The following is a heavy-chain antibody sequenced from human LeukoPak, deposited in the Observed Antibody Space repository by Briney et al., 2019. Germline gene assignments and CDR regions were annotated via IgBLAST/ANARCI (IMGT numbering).Heavy chain of an antibody. V-gene: IGHV3-48*01. D-gene: IGHD3-9*01. Sequence: PGGSLRLSCAASGFTFSSYSMNWVRQAPGKGLEWVSYISSSSSTIYYADSVKGRFTISRDNAKNSLYLQMNSLRAEDTAVYYCAGTEYYDILTGSPYYFDYWGQGTLATVSS. CDR1: GFTFSSYS. J-gene: IGHJ4*02. CDR2: ISSSSSTI. CDR3: AGTEYYDILTGSPYYFDY.